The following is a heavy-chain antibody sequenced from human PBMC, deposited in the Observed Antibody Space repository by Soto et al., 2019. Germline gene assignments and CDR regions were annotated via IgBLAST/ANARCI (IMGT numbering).Heavy chain of an antibody. CDR1: GGSFSDYS. D-gene: IGHD4-4*01. CDR2: INHSGST. Sequence: PSETLSLTCAVYGGSFSDYSWTWIRQPPGKGLEWIGEINHSGSTNYNPSLKSRVTISVDMSKNQFSLRLSSVTAAETAVYYCARHSYYSSPLRFDPWGQGTLVTVSS. J-gene: IGHJ5*02. V-gene: IGHV4-34*01. CDR3: ARHSYYSSPLRFDP.